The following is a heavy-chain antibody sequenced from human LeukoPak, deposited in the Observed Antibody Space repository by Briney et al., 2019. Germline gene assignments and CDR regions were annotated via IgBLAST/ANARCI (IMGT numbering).Heavy chain of an antibody. CDR1: GGSFSGYY. D-gene: IGHD4-17*01. V-gene: IGHV4-34*01. CDR2: INHSGST. CDR3: ARGRTRLRNYMDV. J-gene: IGHJ6*03. Sequence: SETLSLICAVYGGSFSGYYWSWIRQPPGKGLEWIGEINHSGSTNYNPSLKSRVTISVDTSKNQFSLKLSSVTAADTAVYYCARGRTRLRNYMDVWGKGTTVTVSS.